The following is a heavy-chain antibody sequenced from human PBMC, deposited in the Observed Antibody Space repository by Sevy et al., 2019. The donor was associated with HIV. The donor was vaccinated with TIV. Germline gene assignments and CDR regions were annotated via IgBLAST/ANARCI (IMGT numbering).Heavy chain of an antibody. J-gene: IGHJ4*02. CDR3: AKLGGNYGDYDDY. CDR1: GFTFDDYT. V-gene: IGHV3-43*01. Sequence: GGSLRLSCAASGFTFDDYTMHWVRQPPGKGLEWVSLISWDGGSTYYADSVKGRFTISRDNSKNSLFLQMNRLRSEDTAFYYCAKLGGNYGDYDDYWGRGTLVTVSS. CDR2: ISWDGGST. D-gene: IGHD4-17*01.